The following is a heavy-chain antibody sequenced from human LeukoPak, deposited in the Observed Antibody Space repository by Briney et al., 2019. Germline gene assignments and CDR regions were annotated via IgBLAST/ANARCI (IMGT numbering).Heavy chain of an antibody. CDR1: GFTFSSYS. Sequence: GGSLRLSCAASGFTFSSYSMNWVRQAQGKGLEWVSSISSSSSYIYYADSVKGRFTISRDNAKNSLYLQMNSLRAEDTAMYYCARTRGYNWGDAFDIWGQGTMVTVSS. V-gene: IGHV3-21*01. J-gene: IGHJ3*02. CDR2: ISSSSSYI. CDR3: ARTRGYNWGDAFDI. D-gene: IGHD5-24*01.